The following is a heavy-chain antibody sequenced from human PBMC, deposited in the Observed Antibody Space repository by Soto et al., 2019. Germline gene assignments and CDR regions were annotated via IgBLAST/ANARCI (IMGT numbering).Heavy chain of an antibody. CDR3: AHRYGGNYFRWYFDS. J-gene: IGHJ4*02. CDR1: GFSLSTSGAG. Sequence: QITLKESGPTLVKPTQTLTVTCTFSGFSLSTSGAGVGWIRQSPGKAPEWLALISWKDEKRYNPGLKSRLTITKDTSKNQLVLTMTDLDPVDTATYFCAHRYGGNYFRWYFDSWGQGTLVTGSS. CDR2: ISWKDEK. V-gene: IGHV2-5*01. D-gene: IGHD4-17*01.